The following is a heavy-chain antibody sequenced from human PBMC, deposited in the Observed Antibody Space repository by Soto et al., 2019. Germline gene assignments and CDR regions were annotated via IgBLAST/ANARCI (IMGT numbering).Heavy chain of an antibody. J-gene: IGHJ6*02. CDR1: GGTFSSYA. CDR3: ARGLRFLEWLLPDDPYYYYYYGMDV. V-gene: IGHV1-69*13. CDR2: IIPIFGTA. D-gene: IGHD3-3*01. Sequence: ASVKVSCKASGGTFSSYAISWVRQAPGQGLEWMGGIIPIFGTANYARKFQGRVTITADESTSTAYMELSSLRSEDTAVYYCARGLRFLEWLLPDDPYYYYYYGMDVWGQGTTVTVSS.